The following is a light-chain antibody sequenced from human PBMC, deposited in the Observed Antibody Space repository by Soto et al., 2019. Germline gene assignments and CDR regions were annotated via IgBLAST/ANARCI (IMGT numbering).Light chain of an antibody. V-gene: IGKV3-15*01. CDR2: GAS. CDR3: LQYNNWPQT. Sequence: ETVMTQSPATLSVSPGERATLSCRASQSVSSNLAWYQRKPGQAPRLLIYGASTRATGIPARFSGSGSGTEFTLTISSLQSEDFALYYCLQYNNWPQTFGQGTKVEIK. J-gene: IGKJ1*01. CDR1: QSVSSN.